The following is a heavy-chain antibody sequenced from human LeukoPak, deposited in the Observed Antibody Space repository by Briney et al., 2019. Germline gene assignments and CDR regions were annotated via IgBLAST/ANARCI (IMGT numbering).Heavy chain of an antibody. V-gene: IGHV4-61*02. Sequence: SETLSLTCTVSGGSISSGSYYWSWIRQPAGKGLEWIGRIYTSGSTNYNPSLKSRVTISVDTSKNQFSLKLSSVTAADTAVYYCARGEYDYDSSGYDHWGQGTLVTVSS. CDR3: ARGEYDYDSSGYDH. CDR2: IYTSGST. J-gene: IGHJ4*02. CDR1: GGSISSGSYY. D-gene: IGHD3-22*01.